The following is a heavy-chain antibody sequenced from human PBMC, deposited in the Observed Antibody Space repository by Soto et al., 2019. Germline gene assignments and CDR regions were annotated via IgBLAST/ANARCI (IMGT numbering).Heavy chain of an antibody. CDR1: GDSVSSYSAA. V-gene: IGHV6-1*01. J-gene: IGHJ4*02. CDR3: ARQRVITFGGVIVNGPFDY. Sequence: SQTLSLTCAISGDSVSSYSAAWNWIRQSPSRGLEWLGRTYYRSKWKNDYAVSVKSRVTINPDTSKNQFSLQMNSVTAADTAVYYCARQRVITFGGVIVNGPFDYWGQGTLVTVSS. D-gene: IGHD3-16*02. CDR2: TYYRSKWKN.